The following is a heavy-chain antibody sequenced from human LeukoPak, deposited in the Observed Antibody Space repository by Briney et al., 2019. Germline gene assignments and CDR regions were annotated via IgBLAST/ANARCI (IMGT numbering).Heavy chain of an antibody. J-gene: IGHJ2*01. D-gene: IGHD4-17*01. CDR2: IYHSGSA. CDR1: DYSISSGYY. V-gene: IGHV4-38-2*02. CDR3: ARGLGDYVEDWYFDL. Sequence: SETLSLTCSVSDYSISSGYYWGWIRQPPGKGLEWIGSMEWIGSIYHSGSAYYNPSLKSRVTISVDTSKNQFSLKLSSVTAADTAVYYCARGLGDYVEDWYFDLWGRGTLVTVSS.